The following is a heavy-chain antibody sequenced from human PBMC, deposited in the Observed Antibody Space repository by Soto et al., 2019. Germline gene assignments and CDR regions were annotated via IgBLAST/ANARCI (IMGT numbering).Heavy chain of an antibody. Sequence: ASVKVSCTASGGTFGSYAISCVRQAPGQGLEWMGGIIPIPGTANYAQKFQGRVTIAADESTSTAYMELSSLRSEDTAVYYCARSQGSSTSLEIYYYYYYGMDVWGQGTTVTVSS. CDR1: GGTFGSYA. J-gene: IGHJ6*02. CDR3: ARSQGSSTSLEIYYYYYYGMDV. CDR2: IIPIPGTA. D-gene: IGHD2-2*01. V-gene: IGHV1-69*13.